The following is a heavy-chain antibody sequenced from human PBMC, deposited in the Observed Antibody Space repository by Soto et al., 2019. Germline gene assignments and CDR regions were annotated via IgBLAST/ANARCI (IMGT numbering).Heavy chain of an antibody. CDR3: ARLEGLATISYYFDF. CDR1: GGSISSHY. CDR2: IYYSGST. Sequence: SETLSLTCTVSGGSISSHYWSWIRQPPGQGLEWIGYIYYSGSTNYNPSLKTRVTISVDTSKSQFSLRLSSVTAADSAVYFCARLEGLATISYYFDFWGQGAQVTVSS. V-gene: IGHV4-59*08. D-gene: IGHD3-9*01. J-gene: IGHJ4*02.